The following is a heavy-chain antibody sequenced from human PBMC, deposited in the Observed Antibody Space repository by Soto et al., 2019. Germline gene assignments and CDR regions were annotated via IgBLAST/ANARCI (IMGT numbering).Heavy chain of an antibody. D-gene: IGHD1-7*01. Sequence: GGSLRLSCAASGFSFSTYGIHWVRQAPGKGLQWVAGSSYDGSKKYYADSVKGRFIISRDNSKNTLYLHMNSLRAEDTAVYYCAKEGQFKGNYGVFYYYYGMDVWGQGTTVTVSS. CDR2: SSYDGSKK. J-gene: IGHJ6*02. CDR3: AKEGQFKGNYGVFYYYYGMDV. CDR1: GFSFSTYG. V-gene: IGHV3-30*18.